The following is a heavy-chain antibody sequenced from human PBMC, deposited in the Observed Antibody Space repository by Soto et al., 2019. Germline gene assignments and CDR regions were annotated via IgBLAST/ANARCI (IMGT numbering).Heavy chain of an antibody. Sequence: SVKVSCKVSGGSLNQYAISWVRQTPGQGLEWMGGIIPSFGRTSYAQKFQGRVTITADESTTTVNLELRGLRSEDSAIYFCADLSLGYCSSTTCPPDYWGQGTLVTAPQ. V-gene: IGHV1-69*13. D-gene: IGHD2-15*01. CDR3: ADLSLGYCSSTTCPPDY. J-gene: IGHJ4*02. CDR1: GGSLNQYA. CDR2: IIPSFGRT.